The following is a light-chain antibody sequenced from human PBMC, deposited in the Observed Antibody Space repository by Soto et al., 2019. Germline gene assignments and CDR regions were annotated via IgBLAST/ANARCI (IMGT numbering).Light chain of an antibody. J-gene: IGKJ4*01. CDR3: QQYNAWLT. CDR1: QSVGSN. V-gene: IGKV3-15*01. CDR2: AAA. Sequence: EIVMTQSPATLSVSPGESATLSCRASQSVGSNLAWYQQRAGQAPSLLIYAAATRATDIPARFSGSGSGTEFTLTITNLQSEDFAIYYCQQYNAWLTFGGGTKVEIK.